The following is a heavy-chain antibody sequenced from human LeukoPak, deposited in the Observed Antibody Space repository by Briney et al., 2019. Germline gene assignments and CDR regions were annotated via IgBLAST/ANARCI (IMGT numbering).Heavy chain of an antibody. J-gene: IGHJ1*01. CDR1: GGSISSYY. Sequence: SETLSLTCTVSGGSISSYYWSWIRQPPGKGLEWIGYIYYSGSTNYNPSLKSRVTISVDTSKNRFSLKLSSVTAADTAVYYCARGGYYSEYFQHWGQGTLVTVSS. CDR3: ARGGYYSEYFQH. D-gene: IGHD3-22*01. V-gene: IGHV4-59*01. CDR2: IYYSGST.